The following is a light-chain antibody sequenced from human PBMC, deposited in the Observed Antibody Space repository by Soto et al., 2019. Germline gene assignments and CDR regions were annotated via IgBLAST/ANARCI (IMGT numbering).Light chain of an antibody. V-gene: IGLV2-23*01. CDR1: SSDVGTYNL. J-gene: IGLJ1*01. CDR3: CTYAGGNTYV. CDR2: EDA. Sequence: QYVLAQPASVYGSPGQSINLSCTGSSSDVGTYNLVSWYQHRPGKAPKLIIYEDAKRPSGVSDRFSGSKSADTASLTISGLQAEYQADDYCCTYAGGNTYVVGTGTKLTVL.